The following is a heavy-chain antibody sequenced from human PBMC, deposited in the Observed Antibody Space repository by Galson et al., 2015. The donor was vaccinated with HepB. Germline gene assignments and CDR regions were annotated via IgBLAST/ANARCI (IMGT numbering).Heavy chain of an antibody. D-gene: IGHD4-17*01. V-gene: IGHV3-72*01. J-gene: IGHJ6*02. CDR2: IRDKANSYTT. CDR3: VRGGSAVTTFYQYGLDV. CDR1: GFMFSDHY. Sequence: SLRLSCAASGFMFSDHYMDWVRQAPGKGLEWVARIRDKANSYTTPYAASVKDRFTISRDDSKNLLYLQMNSLISEDTAAYYCVRGGSAVTTFYQYGLDVWGQGTTVTVSS.